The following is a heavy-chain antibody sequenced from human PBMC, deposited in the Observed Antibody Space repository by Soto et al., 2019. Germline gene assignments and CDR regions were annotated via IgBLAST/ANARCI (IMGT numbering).Heavy chain of an antibody. CDR2: IYSGGST. D-gene: IGHD6-6*01. J-gene: IGHJ4*02. CDR3: ARGGAARPVDY. Sequence: PGGSLRLSCAASGFTVSSSYMSWVRQAPGKGLEWVSVIYSGGSTYYADSVKGRFTISRDNSKNTLYLQMNSLRAEDTAVYYCARGGAARPVDYWGQGTLVTVSS. CDR1: GFTVSSSY. V-gene: IGHV3-53*01.